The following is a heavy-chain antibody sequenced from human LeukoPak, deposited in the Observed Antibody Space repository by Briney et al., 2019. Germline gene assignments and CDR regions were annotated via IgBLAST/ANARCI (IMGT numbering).Heavy chain of an antibody. J-gene: IGHJ4*02. Sequence: GASVKVSCKASGYTFTSYYMHWVRQAPGQGLEWMGIINPSGGSTSYAQKFQGRVTMTRDTSTSTVYMELSRLTSEDTAVYFCARDSGVADPWYFEYWGQGTLVTVSS. CDR1: GYTFTSYY. CDR2: INPSGGST. V-gene: IGHV1-46*01. D-gene: IGHD6-13*01. CDR3: ARDSGVADPWYFEY.